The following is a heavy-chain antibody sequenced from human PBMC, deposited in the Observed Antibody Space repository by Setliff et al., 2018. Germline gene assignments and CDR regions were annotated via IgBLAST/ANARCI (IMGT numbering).Heavy chain of an antibody. CDR2: INTNTGNP. CDR1: GYTFTSYA. D-gene: IGHD6-19*01. Sequence: RASVKVSCKASGYTFTSYAMNWVRQAPGQGLEWMGWINTNTGNPTYAQGFTGRFVFSLDTSVSTAYLQISSLKAEDTAVYYCARLSSSGWYPLYFDYWGQGTLVTVSS. CDR3: ARLSSSGWYPLYFDY. J-gene: IGHJ4*02. V-gene: IGHV7-4-1*02.